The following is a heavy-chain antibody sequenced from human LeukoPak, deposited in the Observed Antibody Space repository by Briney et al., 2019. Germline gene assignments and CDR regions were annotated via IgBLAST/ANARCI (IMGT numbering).Heavy chain of an antibody. J-gene: IGHJ4*02. CDR3: ASRRNYYGSGSYRNDY. D-gene: IGHD3-10*01. Sequence: SETLSLTCTVSGGSISSGGYYWNWILQPPGKGLEWIGYIYHSGSTYYNPSLKSRVTISVDTSKNQFSLKLSSVTAADTAVYYSASRRNYYGSGSYRNDYWGQGTLVTVSS. V-gene: IGHV4-30-2*01. CDR2: IYHSGST. CDR1: GGSISSGGYY.